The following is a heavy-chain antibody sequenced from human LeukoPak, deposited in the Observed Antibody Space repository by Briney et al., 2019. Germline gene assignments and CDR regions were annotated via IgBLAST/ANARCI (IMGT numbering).Heavy chain of an antibody. CDR3: AKDWGYTTMVSYYFDY. CDR1: GFTFSSYG. D-gene: IGHD5-18*01. V-gene: IGHV3-33*06. J-gene: IGHJ4*02. CDR2: IWYDGNNK. Sequence: GGSLRLSCAASGFTFSSYGMHWVRQAPGKGLEWVAVIWYDGNNKYYADSVKGRFTISRDNSKNTLYLQMNSLRAEDTAVYYCAKDWGYTTMVSYYFDYWGQGTLVTVSS.